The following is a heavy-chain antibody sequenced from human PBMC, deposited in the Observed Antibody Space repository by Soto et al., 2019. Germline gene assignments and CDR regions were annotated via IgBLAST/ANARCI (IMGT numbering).Heavy chain of an antibody. D-gene: IGHD6-13*01. V-gene: IGHV4-59*01. J-gene: IGHJ4*02. CDR1: GGSISSYY. CDR3: ARAGYSSSSLIYFDY. CDR2: IYYSGST. Sequence: PSETLSLTCTVSGGSISSYYWSWIRQPPGKGLEWIGYIYYSGSTNYNPSLKSRVTISVDTSKNQFSLKLSSVTAADTAVYYCARAGYSSSSLIYFDYWGQGTLVTVSS.